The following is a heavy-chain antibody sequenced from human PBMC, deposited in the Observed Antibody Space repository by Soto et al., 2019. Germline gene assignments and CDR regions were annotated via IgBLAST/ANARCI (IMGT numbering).Heavy chain of an antibody. V-gene: IGHV3-53*01. CDR3: ATGRTEGHSFDS. J-gene: IGHJ4*02. D-gene: IGHD1-26*01. Sequence: GGSLRLSCAASGFTVSSKYMSWVRQAPGKGLEWVSLIYGGGTIYYADSVKGRFTISRDNSKNTLYLQMNSLRIEDTAVYYCATGRTEGHSFDSWGQGALVTVSS. CDR1: GFTVSSKY. CDR2: IYGGGTI.